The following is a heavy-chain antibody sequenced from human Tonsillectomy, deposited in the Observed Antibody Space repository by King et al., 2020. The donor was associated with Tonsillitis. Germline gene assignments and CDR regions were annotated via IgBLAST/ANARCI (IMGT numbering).Heavy chain of an antibody. CDR3: AKESYSSSWFDP. Sequence: VQLVESGGGLVQPGGSLRLSCAASGFTFSSYAMSWVRQAPGKGLEWVSAISGSGGSTYYADSVKGSVTISRDNSNNTLYLQMNSLRAEDTAVYYCAKESYSSSWFDPWGQGTLVTVSS. CDR1: GFTFSSYA. J-gene: IGHJ5*02. CDR2: ISGSGGST. V-gene: IGHV3-23*04. D-gene: IGHD6-13*01.